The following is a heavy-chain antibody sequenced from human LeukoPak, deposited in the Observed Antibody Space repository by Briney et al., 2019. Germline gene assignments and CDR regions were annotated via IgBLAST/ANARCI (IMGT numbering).Heavy chain of an antibody. CDR2: IYGDASKT. V-gene: IGHV3-23*01. D-gene: IGHD1-26*01. CDR3: AREPGLGYAFDI. CDR1: GFTFTTYT. Sequence: GGSLRLSCAASGFTFTTYTISWVRQAPGKGLEWVSSIYGDASKTFYADSVRGRFTISRDSSKSMVYLQMNGLRVDDTALYYCAREPGLGYAFDIWGQGTVVTVSS. J-gene: IGHJ3*02.